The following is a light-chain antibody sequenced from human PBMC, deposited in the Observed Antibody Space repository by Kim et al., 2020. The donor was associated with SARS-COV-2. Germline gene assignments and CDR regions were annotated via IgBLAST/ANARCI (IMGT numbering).Light chain of an antibody. Sequence: AQGKTAKITCGGDNIGVKSVHWYQPKPGQAPVLVLYYDSDRPSGIPERFSGSNSGNTATLTISRVEAGDEADYYCQVWDSSSDHVVFGGGTQLTVL. J-gene: IGLJ2*01. CDR1: NIGVKS. CDR2: YDS. V-gene: IGLV3-21*04. CDR3: QVWDSSSDHVV.